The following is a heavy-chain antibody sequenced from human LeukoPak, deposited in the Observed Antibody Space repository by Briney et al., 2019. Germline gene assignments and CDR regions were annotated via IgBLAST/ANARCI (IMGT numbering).Heavy chain of an antibody. CDR3: ARLRGGSY. J-gene: IGHJ4*02. CDR2: IVQDGGEK. V-gene: IGHV3-7*01. D-gene: IGHD2-15*01. Sequence: GGSLRLSCAASGFTFSNYWMTWVRQAPGKGLEWVDKIVQDGGEKYYVDSVKGRFTISRDNTKDSLYLQINSLGAEDTALYYWARLRGGSYGGRGTLVTVSS. CDR1: GFTFSNYW.